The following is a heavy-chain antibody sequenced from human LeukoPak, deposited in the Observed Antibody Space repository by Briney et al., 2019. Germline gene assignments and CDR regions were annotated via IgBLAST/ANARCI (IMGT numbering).Heavy chain of an antibody. J-gene: IGHJ3*02. Sequence: GGSLRLSCAASGFSFSSYWMSWVRQAPGKGLERVANIKPDGSDKRYVDSVKGRFTISRDNAKNSLYLQMNSLRGDDTAVYYCTRNYNNAFDIWGQGTMVTVSP. CDR2: IKPDGSDK. D-gene: IGHD3-22*01. CDR1: GFSFSSYW. CDR3: TRNYNNAFDI. V-gene: IGHV3-7*01.